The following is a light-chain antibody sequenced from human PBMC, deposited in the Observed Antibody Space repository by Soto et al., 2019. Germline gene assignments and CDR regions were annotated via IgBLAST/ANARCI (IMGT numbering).Light chain of an antibody. J-gene: IGKJ1*01. CDR3: EQYNTWPPWT. CDR2: GAS. Sequence: EIVMTQSPATLSVSPGERATLSCRASQSVSTNLAWYQQKPGQAPRLLIYGASTRAAGIPARFSGGGSGTEFTLTIYSLQSEDFAVYYCEQYNTWPPWTFGQGTKVDIK. V-gene: IGKV3-15*01. CDR1: QSVSTN.